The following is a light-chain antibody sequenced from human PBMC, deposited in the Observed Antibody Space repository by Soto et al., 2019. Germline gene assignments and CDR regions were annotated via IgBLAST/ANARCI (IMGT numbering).Light chain of an antibody. Sequence: QSALTQPASVSGSPGQSITISCTGTSSDVGSYNYVSWYQQHPGKAPKVMIYDVSNRPSGVSYRFSGSKSGNTASLTISGLQAEDEADYYCSSYTPSSTYVFGTGTQLTVL. CDR3: SSYTPSSTYV. J-gene: IGLJ1*01. CDR2: DVS. CDR1: SSDVGSYNY. V-gene: IGLV2-14*01.